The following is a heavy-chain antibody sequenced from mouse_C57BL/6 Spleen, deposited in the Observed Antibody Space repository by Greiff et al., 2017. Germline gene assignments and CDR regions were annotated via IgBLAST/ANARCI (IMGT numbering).Heavy chain of an antibody. D-gene: IGHD4-1*01. Sequence: QVQLQQPGTELVKPGASVKLSCKASGYTFTSYWMHWVKQRPGQGLEWIGNINPSNGGTTYTEKFKSNATLTVDKSSSTAYMQLSSLTSEDSAVYYCARKDWDGSFAYWGQGTLVTVSA. CDR2: INPSNGGT. CDR1: GYTFTSYW. V-gene: IGHV1-53*01. CDR3: ARKDWDGSFAY. J-gene: IGHJ3*01.